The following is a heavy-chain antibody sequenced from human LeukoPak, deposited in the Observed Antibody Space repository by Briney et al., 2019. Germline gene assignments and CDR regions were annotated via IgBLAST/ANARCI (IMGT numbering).Heavy chain of an antibody. CDR1: GYTFTSYY. J-gene: IGHJ1*01. Sequence: ASVKVSCKASGYTFTSYYMHWVRQAPGQGLEWMGIINPSGGSTSYAQKFQGRVTMTRDTSTSTVYMELSSLRSEDTAVYYCARSSAAAGFTEVIEYFQHWGQGTLVTVSS. V-gene: IGHV1-46*01. CDR2: INPSGGST. D-gene: IGHD6-13*01. CDR3: ARSSAAAGFTEVIEYFQH.